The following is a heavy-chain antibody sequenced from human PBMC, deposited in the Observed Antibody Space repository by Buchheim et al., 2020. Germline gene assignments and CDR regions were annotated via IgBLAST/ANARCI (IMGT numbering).Heavy chain of an antibody. CDR3: ARCRKGRGAEFFYATSRFYFDL. J-gene: IGHJ1*01. Sequence: QVQLQQWGPGLVKPSETLSLNCSVSGGFFSGYFWAWIRQPPGKGLEWIGEIKDSGSIDYNPYLRSRVTISVDTSKKRISLHLMSVTAAHTAQYYCARCRKGRGAEFFYATSRFYFDLWGQGTL. CDR2: IKDSGSI. CDR1: GGFFSGYF. V-gene: IGHV4-34*01. D-gene: IGHD3-9*01.